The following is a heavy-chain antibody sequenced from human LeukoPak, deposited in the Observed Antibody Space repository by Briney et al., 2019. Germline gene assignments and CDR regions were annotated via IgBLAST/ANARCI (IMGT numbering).Heavy chain of an antibody. CDR1: GGSISSYY. V-gene: IGHV4-59*01. CDR2: IYYSGST. J-gene: IGHJ6*02. Sequence: PSETLSLTCTVSGGSISSYYWSWIRQPPGKGLEWIGYIYYSGSTNYNPSLKSRVTISVDTSKNQFSLKLSSVTAADTAVYYCATSPFSSTYYYYYYGMDVWGQGTTVTVSS. D-gene: IGHD6-13*01. CDR3: ATSPFSSTYYYYYYGMDV.